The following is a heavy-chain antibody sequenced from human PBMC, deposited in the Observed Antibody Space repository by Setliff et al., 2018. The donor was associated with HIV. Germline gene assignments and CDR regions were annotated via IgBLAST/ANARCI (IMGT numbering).Heavy chain of an antibody. CDR1: GGSISSHY. Sequence: PSETLSLTCTVSGGSISSHYWSWIRQPPGKGLEWIGSIYYSGSTNYNPSLKSRVTISVDTSKNQFSLKLSSVTAADTAVYYCARVSCSSTSCYDYYYYAMDVWGQGTTVTVSS. CDR3: ARVSCSSTSCYDYYYYAMDV. D-gene: IGHD2-2*01. V-gene: IGHV4-59*11. J-gene: IGHJ6*02. CDR2: IYYSGST.